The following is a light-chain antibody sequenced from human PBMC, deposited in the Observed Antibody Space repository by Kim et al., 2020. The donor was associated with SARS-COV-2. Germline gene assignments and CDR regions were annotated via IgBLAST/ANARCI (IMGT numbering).Light chain of an antibody. Sequence: GGTGTLTGGFSSGSVSTSYYPSWYQQTPGQAPRTLIYSTNTRSSGVPDRFSGSILGSKAALTITGAQADDESDYYCVLYMGSGISVFGGGTKLTVL. CDR2: STN. V-gene: IGLV8-61*01. CDR3: VLYMGSGISV. CDR1: SGSVSTSYY. J-gene: IGLJ3*02.